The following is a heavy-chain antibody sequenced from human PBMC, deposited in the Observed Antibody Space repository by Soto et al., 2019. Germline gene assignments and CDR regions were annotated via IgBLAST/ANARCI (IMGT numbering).Heavy chain of an antibody. CDR2: IYYSGST. CDR3: ARGSFGNSPRFDY. J-gene: IGHJ4*02. CDR1: GGSISSGDYY. Sequence: SETLSLTCTVSGGSISSGDYYWSWIRQPPGKGLEWIGYIYYSGSTNYNPSLKSRVTISVDTSKNQFSLKLSSVTAADRAVYYCARGSFGNSPRFDYWGQGTLVTVSS. V-gene: IGHV4-30-4*02. D-gene: IGHD3-3*01.